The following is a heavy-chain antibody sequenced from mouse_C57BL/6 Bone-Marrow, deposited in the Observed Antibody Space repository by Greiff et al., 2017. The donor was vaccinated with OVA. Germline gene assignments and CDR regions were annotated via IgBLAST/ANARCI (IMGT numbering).Heavy chain of an antibody. Sequence: EVKLVESGGGLVKPGGSLKLSCAASGFTFSDYGMHWVRQAPEKGLEWVAYISSGSSTIYYADTVKGRFTISRDNAKNTLFLQMTRMRSEDTAMDYCARHDGYYGFAYWGQGTLVTVSA. D-gene: IGHD2-3*01. CDR1: GFTFSDYG. CDR2: ISSGSSTI. CDR3: ARHDGYYGFAY. V-gene: IGHV5-17*01. J-gene: IGHJ3*01.